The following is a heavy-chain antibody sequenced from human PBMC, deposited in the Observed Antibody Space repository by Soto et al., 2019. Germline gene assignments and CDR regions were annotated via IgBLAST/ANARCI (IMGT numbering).Heavy chain of an antibody. Sequence: EVQLLESGGGLVQPGGSLRLSCAASGFTFSSYAMSWVRQAPGKGLEWVSAISGSGGSTYYADSVKGRFTISRDNSKNTLYLQMNSLRAEDTAVYYCRYCSSTSLIYYGMDVWGQGTTVTVSS. J-gene: IGHJ6*02. CDR2: ISGSGGST. D-gene: IGHD2-2*01. V-gene: IGHV3-23*01. CDR3: RYCSSTSLIYYGMDV. CDR1: GFTFSSYA.